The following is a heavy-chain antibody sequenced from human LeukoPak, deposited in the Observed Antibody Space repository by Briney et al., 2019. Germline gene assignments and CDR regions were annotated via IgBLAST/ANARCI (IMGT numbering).Heavy chain of an antibody. CDR1: GYSFTSYW. J-gene: IGHJ5*02. D-gene: IGHD2-2*01. CDR2: IYPGDSDT. Sequence: GESLKISCKGSGYSFTSYWIGWVRQMPGKGLERMGIIYPGDSDTRYSPSFQGQVTISADKSISTAYLQWSSLKASDTAMYYCARIGCSSTSCSWWFDPWGQGTLVTVST. V-gene: IGHV5-51*01. CDR3: ARIGCSSTSCSWWFDP.